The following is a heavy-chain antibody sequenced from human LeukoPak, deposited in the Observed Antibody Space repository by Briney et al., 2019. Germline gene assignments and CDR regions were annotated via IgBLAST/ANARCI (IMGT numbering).Heavy chain of an antibody. CDR2: ISYDGSNK. V-gene: IGHV3-30-3*01. CDR1: GFTFSSYA. J-gene: IGHJ6*02. CDR3: ARERSDIAAAAPGGWDMIYGMDV. Sequence: GGSLRLSCAASGFTFSSYAMHWVRQAPGKGLEWVAVISYDGSNKYYADSVKGRFTISRDNSKNTLYLQMNSLRAEDTAVYYCARERSDIAAAAPGGWDMIYGMDVWGQGTTVTVSS. D-gene: IGHD6-13*01.